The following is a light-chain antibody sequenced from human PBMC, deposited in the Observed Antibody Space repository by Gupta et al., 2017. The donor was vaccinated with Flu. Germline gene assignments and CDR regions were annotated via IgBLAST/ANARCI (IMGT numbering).Light chain of an antibody. V-gene: IGKV2-40*01. CDR3: MQRIEFPFT. Sequence: PCPSPQLLIYTLSYRASGVPDRFSGSGSGTDFTLKISRVEAEDVGVYYCMQRIEFPFTFGGGTKVEIK. J-gene: IGKJ4*01. CDR2: TLS.